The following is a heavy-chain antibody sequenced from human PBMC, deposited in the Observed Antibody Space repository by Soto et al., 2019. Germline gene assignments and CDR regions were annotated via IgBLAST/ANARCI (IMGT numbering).Heavy chain of an antibody. CDR3: ARSRYSYGLPDY. CDR2: ISGSNSYT. D-gene: IGHD5-18*01. J-gene: IGHJ4*02. Sequence: QVQLVEFGGGLVKPGGSLRLSCAASGFTFSDYYMSWIRQAPGKGLEWISYISGSNSYTNYAASVKGRFSISRDNAKNSLYLQMNSLRAEDTAVYYCARSRYSYGLPDYWGQGTLVTVSS. CDR1: GFTFSDYY. V-gene: IGHV3-11*05.